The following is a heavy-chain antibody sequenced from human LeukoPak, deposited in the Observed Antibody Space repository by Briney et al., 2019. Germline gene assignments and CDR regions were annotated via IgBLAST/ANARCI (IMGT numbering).Heavy chain of an antibody. D-gene: IGHD2-2*01. CDR2: IIPILGTA. J-gene: IGHJ4*02. V-gene: IGHV1-69*05. Sequence: GASVKVSCKASGGTFSSYAISWVRQAPGQGLEWMGGIIPILGTANYAQKFQGRVTITTDESTSTAYMELSSLRSEDTAVYYCARDDEYYCSSTSCLTKPFDYWGQGTLVTVSS. CDR1: GGTFSSYA. CDR3: ARDDEYYCSSTSCLTKPFDY.